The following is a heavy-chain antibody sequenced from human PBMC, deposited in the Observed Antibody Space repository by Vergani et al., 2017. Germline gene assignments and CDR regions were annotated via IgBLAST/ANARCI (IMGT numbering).Heavy chain of an antibody. V-gene: IGHV4-59*01. CDR3: ARDARWYMDV. Sequence: QVQLVESGGGLVKPGGSLRLSCAASGFTFSDYYMSWIRQAPGKGLEWIGYIYYSGSTNYNPSLKSRVTISVDTSKNQFSLKLSSVTAADTAVYYCARDARWYMDVWGKGTTVTVSS. CDR2: IYYSGST. D-gene: IGHD4-23*01. J-gene: IGHJ6*03. CDR1: GFTFSDYY.